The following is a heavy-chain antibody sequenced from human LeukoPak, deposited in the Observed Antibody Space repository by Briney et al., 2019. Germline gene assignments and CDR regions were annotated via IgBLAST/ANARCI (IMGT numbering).Heavy chain of an antibody. CDR3: ARTLAYCGGDCFSRWFDP. D-gene: IGHD2-21*02. J-gene: IGHJ5*02. CDR2: IYYSGST. CDR1: GGSISSGDYY. V-gene: IGHV4-30-4*01. Sequence: SQTLSLTCSVSGGSISSGDYYWSWIRQPPGKGLEWIGYIYYSGSTYYNPSLKSRVTISVDTSKNQFSLKLSSVTAADTAVYYCARTLAYCGGDCFSRWFDPWGQGTLVTVSP.